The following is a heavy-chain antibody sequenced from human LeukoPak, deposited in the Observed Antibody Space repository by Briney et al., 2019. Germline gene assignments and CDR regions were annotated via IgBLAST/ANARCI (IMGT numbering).Heavy chain of an antibody. CDR1: GFTFSSYW. Sequence: GGSLRLSCAASGFTFSSYWMHWVRQAPGKGLVWVSRINSDGSSTSYADSVKGRFTISRDNAKNTLYLQMNSLRAEDTAVYYCAREVAVEAYYYMDVWGKGTTVTVSS. D-gene: IGHD6-19*01. CDR2: INSDGSST. J-gene: IGHJ6*03. CDR3: AREVAVEAYYYMDV. V-gene: IGHV3-74*01.